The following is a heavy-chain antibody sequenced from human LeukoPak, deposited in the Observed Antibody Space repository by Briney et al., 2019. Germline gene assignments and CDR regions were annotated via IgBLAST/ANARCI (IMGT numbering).Heavy chain of an antibody. Sequence: PSETLSLTCTVSGGSISSSSYYWGWIRQPPGKGLEWIGSIYYSGSTYCNPSLKSRVTISVDTSKNQFSLKLSSVTAADTAVYYCARAGGRYCSGGSCYGLWGQGTLVTVSS. CDR3: ARAGGRYCSGGSCYGL. D-gene: IGHD2-15*01. CDR2: IYYSGST. J-gene: IGHJ4*02. V-gene: IGHV4-39*01. CDR1: GGSISSSSYY.